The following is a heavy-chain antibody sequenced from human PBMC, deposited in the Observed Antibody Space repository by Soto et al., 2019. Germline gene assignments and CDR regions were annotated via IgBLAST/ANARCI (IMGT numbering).Heavy chain of an antibody. Sequence: GSLRLSCAASGFTFSSYSMNWVRQAPGKGLEWVSSISSSTSYIYYADSVKGRFTISRDNAKNSLYLQMNSLRAEDTAVYYCARDGSGTRYDYWGQGTLVTVSS. J-gene: IGHJ4*02. CDR3: ARDGSGTRYDY. CDR2: ISSSTSYI. CDR1: GFTFSSYS. D-gene: IGHD2-2*01. V-gene: IGHV3-21*01.